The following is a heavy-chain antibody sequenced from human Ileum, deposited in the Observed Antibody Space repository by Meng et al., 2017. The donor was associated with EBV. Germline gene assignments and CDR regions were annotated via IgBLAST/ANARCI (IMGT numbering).Heavy chain of an antibody. CDR2: INHSGST. CDR3: ARGVYGPTTRGREYFIH. CDR1: GGSFNGYY. V-gene: IGHV4-34*01. Sequence: QEQLQTWGAGLLKPSEPLSLPFGVYGGSFNGYYWTWIRQPPGKGLEWIGEINHSGSTNYNPSLKSRVIISVDTSKNQFSLNLSSVTASDTAVYYCARGVYGPTTRGREYFIHWGRGTLVTVSS. J-gene: IGHJ1*01. D-gene: IGHD2-8*01.